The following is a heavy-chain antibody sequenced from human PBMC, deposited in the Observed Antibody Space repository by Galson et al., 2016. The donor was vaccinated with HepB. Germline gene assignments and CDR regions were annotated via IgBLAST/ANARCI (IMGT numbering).Heavy chain of an antibody. CDR3: VRHEGPNYPFDI. J-gene: IGHJ3*02. CDR1: GDSIGSRGYY. D-gene: IGHD2-8*01. Sequence: LSLTCSVSGDSIGSRGYYWGWIRQPPGMGLDWIGSILYEKTFSKSSLQSRVTISVDTSKTQLSLRLTSVTAADTAIYFCVRHEGPNYPFDIWGQGTMVTVSS. V-gene: IGHV4-39*01. CDR2: ILYEKT.